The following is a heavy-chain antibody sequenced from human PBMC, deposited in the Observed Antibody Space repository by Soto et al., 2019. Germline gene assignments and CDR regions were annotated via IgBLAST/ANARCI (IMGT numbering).Heavy chain of an antibody. J-gene: IGHJ5*02. CDR2: ISYDGSNT. CDR3: AIGIAADVQKGGWFDP. V-gene: IGHV3-30-3*01. CDR1: GFTFSSYA. Sequence: QVQLVESGGGVVQPGRSLRLSCAASGFTFSSYAMHWVRQPPGEGLEWVAVISYDGSNTYYADSVKGRFTIARDNSKNSLNLQMNSLRAEDTTVYYCAIGIAADVQKGGWFDPRGQGTLVTVSS. D-gene: IGHD6-13*01.